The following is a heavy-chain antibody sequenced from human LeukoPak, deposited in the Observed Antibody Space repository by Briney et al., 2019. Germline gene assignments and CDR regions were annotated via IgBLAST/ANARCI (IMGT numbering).Heavy chain of an antibody. V-gene: IGHV4-30-2*01. CDR1: GGSISSGGYS. CDR3: AREAAVLRYFDWLD. J-gene: IGHJ4*02. CDR2: IYHSGST. Sequence: SQTLSLTCAVSGGSISSGGYSWSWIRQPPGKGLEWIGYIYHSGSTYYNPSLKSRVTISVDTSKNQFSLKLSSVTAADTAVYYCAREAAVLRYFDWLDWGQGTLVTVSS. D-gene: IGHD3-9*01.